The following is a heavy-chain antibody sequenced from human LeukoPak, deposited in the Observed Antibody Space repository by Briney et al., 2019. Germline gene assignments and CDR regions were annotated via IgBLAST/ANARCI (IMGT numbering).Heavy chain of an antibody. CDR3: ARLKVTTSFDP. CDR1: GGSFSGYY. V-gene: IGHV4-34*01. CDR2: INHSGST. J-gene: IGHJ5*02. D-gene: IGHD4-11*01. Sequence: SETLSLTCAVYGGSFSGYYWSWIRQPPGKGLEWIGEINHSGSTNYNPSLKSRVTISVDTSKSQFSLKLSPVTAADTAVYYCARLKVTTSFDPWGQGTLVTVSS.